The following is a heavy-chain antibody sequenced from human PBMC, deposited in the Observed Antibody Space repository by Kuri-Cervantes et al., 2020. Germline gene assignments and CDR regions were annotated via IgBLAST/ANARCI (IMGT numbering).Heavy chain of an antibody. V-gene: IGHV3-33*08. D-gene: IGHD4-17*01. Sequence: GESLKISCAASGLTFSSYGMHWVRQAPGKGLEWVAVIWYDGSNKYYADSVKGRFTISRDNSKNTLYLQMNSLRAEDTAVYYCAREGRFVYGAEYYYYGMDVWGQGTTVTVSS. CDR1: GLTFSSYG. CDR2: IWYDGSNK. CDR3: AREGRFVYGAEYYYYGMDV. J-gene: IGHJ6*02.